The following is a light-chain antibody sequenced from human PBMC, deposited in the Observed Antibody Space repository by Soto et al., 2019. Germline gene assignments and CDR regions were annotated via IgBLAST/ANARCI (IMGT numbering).Light chain of an antibody. Sequence: EIVLTQSPATLSLSPGERATLSCRASQSVSSYLAWYQQKPGQAPRLLIYDASNRATGIPARLSGSGSGTDFTLTISSLEPEDFAVYYCQQRSNWPPITFGRGTRLEIK. J-gene: IGKJ5*01. CDR1: QSVSSY. CDR3: QQRSNWPPIT. V-gene: IGKV3-11*01. CDR2: DAS.